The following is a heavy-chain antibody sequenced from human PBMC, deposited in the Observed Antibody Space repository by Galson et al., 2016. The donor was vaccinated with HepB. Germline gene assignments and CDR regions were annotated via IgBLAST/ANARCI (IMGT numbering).Heavy chain of an antibody. J-gene: IGHJ6*02. CDR2: ISHDGSNK. Sequence: SLRLSCAASGFIFTEYAIHWIRRAPGKGLEWVTVISHDGSNKYYADSVKGRITMSRDNSKNTMFLQINSLRSDDTAVYYCARRNVSRVRGINLRYGLDVWGQGTTVIVS. CDR3: ARRNVSRVRGINLRYGLDV. V-gene: IGHV3-30*04. D-gene: IGHD3-10*01. CDR1: GFIFTEYA.